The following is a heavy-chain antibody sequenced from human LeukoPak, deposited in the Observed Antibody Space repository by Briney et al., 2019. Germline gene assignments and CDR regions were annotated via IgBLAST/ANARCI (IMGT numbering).Heavy chain of an antibody. CDR1: GGTFSSHA. CDR2: IIPIFGTA. J-gene: IGHJ6*02. Sequence: ASVKVSCKASGGTFSSHAISWVRQAPGQGLEWMGGIIPIFGTANHAQKLQGRVAITADESTSTAYMELSSLRSEDTAAYYCARAPFEVAGTGTYYYYGMDVWGQGTTVTVSS. D-gene: IGHD6-19*01. CDR3: ARAPFEVAGTGTYYYYGMDV. V-gene: IGHV1-69*13.